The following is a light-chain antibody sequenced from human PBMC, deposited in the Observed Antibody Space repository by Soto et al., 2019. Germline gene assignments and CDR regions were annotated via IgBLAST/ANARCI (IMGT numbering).Light chain of an antibody. CDR1: SSDVGGSNY. Sequence: QSVLTQPPSASGSPGQSVTISCTGTSSDVGGSNYVSWYQQHPGKAPKLMIYDVNKRPSGVPDRFSGSKSGDTASLIVSGLRAENEVDYSGSSYVGRIIFNVFGPGPKVPVL. CDR2: DVN. CDR3: SSYVGRIIFNV. V-gene: IGLV2-8*01. J-gene: IGLJ1*01.